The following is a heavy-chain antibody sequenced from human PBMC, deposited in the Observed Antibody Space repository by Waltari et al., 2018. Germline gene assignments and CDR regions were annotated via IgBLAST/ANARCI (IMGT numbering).Heavy chain of an antibody. CDR3: AVTLSAAPFYGLDV. D-gene: IGHD6-13*01. J-gene: IGHJ6*02. CDR1: GDTLTHYA. CDR2: IIPIFATV. V-gene: IGHV1-69*08. Sequence: QVQLVQSGAEVTKPGSSVMVSCKVSGDTLTHYAIHWVRQAPGQGLEWVGRIIPIFATVNFAQKFQDRVTITAATSTSTAYMEVSSLRSDDTAMYYCAVTLSAAPFYGLDVWGQGTTVTVFS.